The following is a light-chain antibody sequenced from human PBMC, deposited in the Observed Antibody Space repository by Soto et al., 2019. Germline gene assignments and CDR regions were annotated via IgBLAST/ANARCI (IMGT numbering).Light chain of an antibody. J-gene: IGKJ4*01. V-gene: IGKV3-11*01. CDR2: DAS. CDR3: QQRSNWPLT. Sequence: ETVLTQSPATLSLSPGERATLSCRPSQSVSSYLAWYQQKPGQAPRLLIYDASNRATGIPARFSGSGSGTDFTLTISSLEPADFAVYYCQQRSNWPLTFGGGTKVEIK. CDR1: QSVSSY.